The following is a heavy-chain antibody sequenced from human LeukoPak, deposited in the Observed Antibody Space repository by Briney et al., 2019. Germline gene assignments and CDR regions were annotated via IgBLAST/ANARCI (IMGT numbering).Heavy chain of an antibody. J-gene: IGHJ4*02. V-gene: IGHV1-24*01. CDR3: ATVSWNGGSLDY. Sequence: GASVKVSCKVSGYTLTDLSIHWVRQAPGKGLEWMGGFDPEDGETIYAQKFQGRVTMTEDTSTDTAYMELSSLRSEDTAVYYCATVSWNGGSLDYWGEGTLVTVSS. CDR2: FDPEDGET. D-gene: IGHD1-1*01. CDR1: GYTLTDLS.